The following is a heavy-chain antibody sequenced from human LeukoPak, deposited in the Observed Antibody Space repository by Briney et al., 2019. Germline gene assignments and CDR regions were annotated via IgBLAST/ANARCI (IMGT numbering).Heavy chain of an antibody. CDR3: ARGGSGSYYTSFDY. D-gene: IGHD3-10*01. V-gene: IGHV1-69*04. Sequence: GASGTVSCKASGGTFSSYAISWGRQAPGQGLEWMGRIIPIFGIANYAQKFQGRVTITADKSTSTAYMELSSLRSEDTAVYYCARGGSGSYYTSFDYWGQGTLVTVSS. CDR2: IIPIFGIA. CDR1: GGTFSSYA. J-gene: IGHJ4*02.